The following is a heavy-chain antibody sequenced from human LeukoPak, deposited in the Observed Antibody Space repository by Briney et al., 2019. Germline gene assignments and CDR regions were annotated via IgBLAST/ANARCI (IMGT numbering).Heavy chain of an antibody. D-gene: IGHD5-18*01. CDR3: ARDVDTAMVPFDY. J-gene: IGHJ4*02. CDR2: INPNSGGT. V-gene: IGHV1-2*02. CDR1: GYTFTGYY. Sequence: ASEKVSCKASGYTFTGYYMHWVRQAPVQGVEWMGWINPNSGGTNYAQKFQGRVTMTRDTSISTAYMELSRLRSDDTAVYYCARDVDTAMVPFDYWGQGTLVTVSS.